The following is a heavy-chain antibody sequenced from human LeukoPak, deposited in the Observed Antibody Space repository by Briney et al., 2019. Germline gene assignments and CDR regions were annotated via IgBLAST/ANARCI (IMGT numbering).Heavy chain of an antibody. CDR1: GYRFTDYW. V-gene: IGHV5-51*01. Sequence: GESLRISCKASGYRFTDYWIGWVRQKPGKGLEWMGILYPGDSDTRYSPSSQGQVTITADTSITTAYLQWSSLKASDTAIYFRARHTLSGTPGPLDYWGQGALVTVSS. D-gene: IGHD1-20*01. CDR3: ARHTLSGTPGPLDY. J-gene: IGHJ4*02. CDR2: LYPGDSDT.